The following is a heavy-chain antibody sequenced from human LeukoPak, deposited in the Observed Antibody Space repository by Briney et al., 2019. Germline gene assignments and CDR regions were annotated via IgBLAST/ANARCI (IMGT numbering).Heavy chain of an antibody. J-gene: IGHJ6*03. Sequence: SETLSLTCTVYGGSFSGYYWSWISQPPGKGLEWIGEIYHSGSTNYNPSLKSRVTISVDTSKNQFSLKVSSVTAADTAVYYCARGDCSSTICYSPMDVWGKGTTVTVSS. CDR3: ARGDCSSTICYSPMDV. CDR2: IYHSGST. V-gene: IGHV4-34*01. D-gene: IGHD2-2*01. CDR1: GGSFSGYY.